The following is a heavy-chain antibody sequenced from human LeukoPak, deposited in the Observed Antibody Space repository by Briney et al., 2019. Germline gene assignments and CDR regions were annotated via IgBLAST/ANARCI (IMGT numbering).Heavy chain of an antibody. V-gene: IGHV1-18*01. CDR2: ISAYNGNT. CDR3: ARGSIVEWLSPFEY. D-gene: IGHD3-3*01. J-gene: IGHJ4*02. CDR1: GYTFTSYG. Sequence: ASVKVSCKASGYTFTSYGISWVRQAPGQGLEWMGWISAYNGNTNYAQKLQGRVTITTDTSTSTGYMVLGSLRSDDTGVCYCARGSIVEWLSPFEYWGQGAMVTV.